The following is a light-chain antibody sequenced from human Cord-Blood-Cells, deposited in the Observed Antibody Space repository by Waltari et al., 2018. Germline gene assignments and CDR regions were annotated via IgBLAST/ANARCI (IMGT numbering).Light chain of an antibody. CDR1: QEISNY. CDR3: QQYDNLPWT. V-gene: IGKV1-33*01. J-gene: IGKJ1*01. Sequence: DIQMTQSPSSLSASVGDRVTITCQASQEISNYLNWYQQKPGKAPKLLIYDASHLETGGPSRVSGSGSGTDFTFTISSLQPEDIATYYCQQYDNLPWTFGQGTKVEIK. CDR2: DAS.